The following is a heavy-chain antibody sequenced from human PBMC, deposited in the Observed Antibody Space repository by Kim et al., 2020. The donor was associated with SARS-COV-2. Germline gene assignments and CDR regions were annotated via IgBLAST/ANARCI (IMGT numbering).Heavy chain of an antibody. CDR1: GFTFSSYG. CDR3: ARVRWAVFFSGYGYYYY. Sequence: GGSLRLSCAASGFTFSSYGMHWVRQAPGKGLEWVAVISYDGSNKYYADSVKGRFTISRDNSKNTLYLQMNSLRAEDTAVYYCARVRWAVFFSGYGYYYY. V-gene: IGHV3-30*03. J-gene: IGHJ6*01. D-gene: IGHD5-12*01. CDR2: ISYDGSNK.